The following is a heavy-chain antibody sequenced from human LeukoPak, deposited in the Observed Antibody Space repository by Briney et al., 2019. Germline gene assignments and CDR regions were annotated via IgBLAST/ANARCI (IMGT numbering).Heavy chain of an antibody. CDR1: RFTFSDYY. V-gene: IGHV3-11*01. CDR3: ARDWVSIAAAGIFDY. D-gene: IGHD6-13*01. CDR2: ISSSGSTI. J-gene: IGHJ4*02. Sequence: GGSLRLSCAASRFTFSDYYMSWIRQAPGKGLEWVSYISSSGSTIYYADSVKGRFTISRDNAKNSLYLQMNSLRAEDTAVYYCARDWVSIAAAGIFDYWGQGTLVTVSS.